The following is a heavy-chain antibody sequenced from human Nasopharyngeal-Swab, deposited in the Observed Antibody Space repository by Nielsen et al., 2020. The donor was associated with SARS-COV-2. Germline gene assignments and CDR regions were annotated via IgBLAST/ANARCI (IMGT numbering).Heavy chain of an antibody. CDR2: IYPGDSET. CDR1: GYRFTSYW. Sequence: GESLKISCKGSGYRFTSYWIGWVRQMPGKGLEWMGIIYPGDSETRYSPSFQGQVTISADNSISTAYLQWCSLKASDTAVYYCARPLWSYADHFDYWGQGTLVTVSS. D-gene: IGHD1-26*01. J-gene: IGHJ4*02. CDR3: ARPLWSYADHFDY. V-gene: IGHV5-51*01.